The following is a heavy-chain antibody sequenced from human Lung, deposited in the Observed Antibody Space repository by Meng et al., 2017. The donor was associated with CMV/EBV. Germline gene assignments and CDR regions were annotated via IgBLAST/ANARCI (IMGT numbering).Heavy chain of an antibody. CDR2: IYSSGTT. V-gene: IGHV4-39*01. Sequence: SETLSLTCTVSGGSIGSSSYYWGWIRQPPGKGLEWIGNIYSSGTTYYNPSLKSRVTISVDTSKNQISLRLTSVTAADTAVYYCSRLWGSSRSPLSDYWGQGTLVTVSS. CDR1: GGSIGSSSYY. D-gene: IGHD6-13*01. J-gene: IGHJ4*02. CDR3: SRLWGSSRSPLSDY.